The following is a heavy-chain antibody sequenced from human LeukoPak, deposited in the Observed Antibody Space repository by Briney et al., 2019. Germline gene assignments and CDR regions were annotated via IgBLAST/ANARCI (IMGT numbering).Heavy chain of an antibody. CDR2: IIPIFGTA. Sequence: SVKVSCKASGGTFSSYAISWVRQAPGQGLEWMGRIIPIFGTANYAQKFQGRVTITTDESTSTAYMELSSLRSEDTAVYYCPRDQGYSSGWSLGYWGQGTLVTVSS. CDR1: GGTFSSYA. D-gene: IGHD6-19*01. V-gene: IGHV1-69*05. CDR3: PRDQGYSSGWSLGY. J-gene: IGHJ4*02.